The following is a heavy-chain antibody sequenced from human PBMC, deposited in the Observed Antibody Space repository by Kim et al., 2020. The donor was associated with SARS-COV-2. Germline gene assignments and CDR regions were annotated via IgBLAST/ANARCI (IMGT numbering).Heavy chain of an antibody. J-gene: IGHJ6*04. CDR3: ARDQGDRSDCYDAGYYYYGMDV. Sequence: ASVKVSCKASGYTIYGYGLTWVRQAPGQGLEWMAWISAYNGNTRFAEKFQGRVSLTTDRSTNTGYMELRGLTSDESAVYYCARDQGDRSDCYDAGYYYYGMDVWGKGTNVTVSP. V-gene: IGHV1-18*01. CDR1: GYTIYGYG. D-gene: IGHD2-21*02. CDR2: ISAYNGNT.